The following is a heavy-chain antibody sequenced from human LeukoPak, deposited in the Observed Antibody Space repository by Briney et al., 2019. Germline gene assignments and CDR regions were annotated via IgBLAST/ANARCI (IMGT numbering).Heavy chain of an antibody. D-gene: IGHD6-13*01. CDR1: GGSFSGYY. CDR3: ARMPIAAAGNAFDI. CDR2: ISHRGST. J-gene: IGHJ3*02. V-gene: IGHV4-34*01. Sequence: TSETLSLTCAVYGGSFSGYYWSWIRQPPGKGLEWIGEISHRGSTNYNLSLKSRVTISLDTSKSQFSLKLSSVTAADTAVYYCARMPIAAAGNAFDIWGQGTMVTVSS.